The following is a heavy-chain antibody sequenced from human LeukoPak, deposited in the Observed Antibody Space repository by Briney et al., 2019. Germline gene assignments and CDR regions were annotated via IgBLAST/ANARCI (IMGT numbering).Heavy chain of an antibody. Sequence: ASVKVSCKFSGDTLSELSMHWMRQAPGKGLEWMGGFDPAHDETIYAQKFQGRVTMTEDTSTGTAYMELSSLRSEDTAVYYCATGIESVAGATTVFDYWGQGTLVTVSS. J-gene: IGHJ4*02. CDR3: ATGIESVAGATTVFDY. V-gene: IGHV1-24*01. CDR1: GDTLSELS. D-gene: IGHD2-15*01. CDR2: FDPAHDET.